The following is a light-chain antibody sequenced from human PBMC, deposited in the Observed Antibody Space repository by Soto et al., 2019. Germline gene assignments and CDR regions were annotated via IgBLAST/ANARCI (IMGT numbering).Light chain of an antibody. CDR3: QQRNIWPPVT. J-gene: IGKJ5*01. V-gene: IGKV3-11*01. Sequence: EIVLTQSPATLSLSPGERATLSCRASPSVTNYLAWYQQKPGQPPRLLIYGAFNRAAGIPARFSGSGSGTEFTLTISSLEPEDSAVYYCQQRNIWPPVTFGQGTRLEMK. CDR2: GAF. CDR1: PSVTNY.